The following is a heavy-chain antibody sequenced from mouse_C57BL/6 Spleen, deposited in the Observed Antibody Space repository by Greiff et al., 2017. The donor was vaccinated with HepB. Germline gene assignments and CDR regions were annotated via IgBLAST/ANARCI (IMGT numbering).Heavy chain of an antibody. CDR2: IRLKSDNYAT. V-gene: IGHV6-3*01. CDR1: GFTFSNYW. J-gene: IGHJ3*01. CDR3: TGGPRFAY. Sequence: EVKLMESGGGLVQPGGSMKLSCVASGFTFSNYWMNWVRQSPEKGLEWVAQIRLKSDNYATHYAESVKGRFTISRDDSKSSVYLQMNNLRAEDTGIYYCTGGPRFAYWGQGTLVTVSA.